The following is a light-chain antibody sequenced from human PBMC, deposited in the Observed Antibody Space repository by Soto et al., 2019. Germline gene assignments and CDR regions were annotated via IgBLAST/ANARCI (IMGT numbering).Light chain of an antibody. CDR3: KKYNNWPPSIT. CDR1: QSVSSN. V-gene: IGKV3D-15*01. Sequence: EIVMTQSPATLSVSPGERATLSCRASQSVSSNLAWYQQKPGQAPRLLIYGASISATGFPARYSGSGSGTEFTLTISSLQSEDFAVYYCKKYNNWPPSITFGQGTRLEIK. J-gene: IGKJ5*01. CDR2: GAS.